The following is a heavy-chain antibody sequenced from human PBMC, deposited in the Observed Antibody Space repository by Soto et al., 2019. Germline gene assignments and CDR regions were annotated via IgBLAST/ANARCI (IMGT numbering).Heavy chain of an antibody. CDR1: GFTFSNYA. CDR2: ISGSAGST. D-gene: IGHD5-18*01. CDR3: AKDGYTYGQPDY. Sequence: GGSLRLSCAASGFTFSNYAVSWVRQAPGKGLEWVSAISGSAGSTYYADSVKGRFTISRDNSKNTLYLQMNSLRAEDTAVYYCAKDGYTYGQPDYWGQGTLVTVSS. V-gene: IGHV3-23*01. J-gene: IGHJ4*02.